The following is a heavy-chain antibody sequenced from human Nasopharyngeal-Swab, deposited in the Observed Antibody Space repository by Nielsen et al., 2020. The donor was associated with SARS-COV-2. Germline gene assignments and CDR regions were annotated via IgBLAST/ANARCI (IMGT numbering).Heavy chain of an antibody. V-gene: IGHV3-21*01. CDR1: GFTFSSYS. CDR2: ISDSSSFI. J-gene: IGHJ4*02. Sequence: GESLKISCAASGFTFSSYSMNWVRQAPGTGLEWVSSISDSSSFIYYADPVKGRFTISRDNAKNSLYLQMNSLRAEDTAVYYCARGGYSRPSWGQGTLVTVSS. CDR3: ARGGYSRPS. D-gene: IGHD6-13*01.